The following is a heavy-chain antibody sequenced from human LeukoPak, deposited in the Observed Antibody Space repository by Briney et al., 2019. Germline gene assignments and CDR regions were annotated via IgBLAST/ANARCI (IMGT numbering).Heavy chain of an antibody. CDR2: IYYSGST. CDR3: ARIAVAGTIDY. CDR1: GGSISSYY. D-gene: IGHD6-19*01. J-gene: IGHJ4*02. V-gene: IGHV4-59*01. Sequence: SETLSLTCTVSGGSISSYYWSWIRQPPGKGLEWIGYIYYSGSTNYNPSLKSRVTISVDTSKNQFSLKLSSVTAADTAVYYCARIAVAGTIDYWGQGTLVTVSS.